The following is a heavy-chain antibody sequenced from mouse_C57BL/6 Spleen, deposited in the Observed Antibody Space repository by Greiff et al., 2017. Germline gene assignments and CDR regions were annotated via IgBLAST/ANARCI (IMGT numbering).Heavy chain of an antibody. V-gene: IGHV1-81*01. D-gene: IGHD1-1*01. Sequence: QVQLQQSGAELARPGASVKLSCKASGYTFTSYGISWVKQSTGKGLEWIGEIYPRIGNTYYNEKLKGKATLTADKSSSTAYMELRSRTSEDSAVYFCARYTTTVVADDWGQGTTLTVSS. J-gene: IGHJ2*01. CDR1: GYTFTSYG. CDR2: IYPRIGNT. CDR3: ARYTTTVVADD.